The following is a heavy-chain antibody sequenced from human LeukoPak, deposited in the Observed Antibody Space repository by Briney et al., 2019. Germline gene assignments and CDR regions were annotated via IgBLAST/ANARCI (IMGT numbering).Heavy chain of an antibody. CDR2: MNKDGSEK. V-gene: IGHV3-7*01. Sequence: GGSLRLSCAASGFIFSNYWMGWVRQAPGKRPEWVANMNKDGSEKYYADSVKGRFTISRDNARNSVYLQMNSLRVEDTAVYYCARDPVEWEQLLDYGGQGTLVTVSS. D-gene: IGHD1-26*01. CDR1: GFIFSNYW. CDR3: ARDPVEWEQLLDY. J-gene: IGHJ4*02.